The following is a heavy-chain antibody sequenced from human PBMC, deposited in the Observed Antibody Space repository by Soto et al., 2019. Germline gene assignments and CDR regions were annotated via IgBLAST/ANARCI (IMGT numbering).Heavy chain of an antibody. D-gene: IGHD3-22*01. J-gene: IGHJ4*02. CDR3: AKYRVGSGYYYDYFVY. V-gene: IGHV3-23*01. Sequence: PGGSLRLSCAASGFTFSSYAMSWVRQAPGKGLEWVSGIAASGSNTYYPDSVKGRFTISRDNSKNTLYLQMNSLRAEDTAVYYCAKYRVGSGYYYDYFVYWGQGTLVTVSS. CDR2: IAASGSNT. CDR1: GFTFSSYA.